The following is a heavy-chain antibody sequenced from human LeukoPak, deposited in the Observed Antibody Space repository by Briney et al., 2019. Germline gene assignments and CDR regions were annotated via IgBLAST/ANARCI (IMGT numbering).Heavy chain of an antibody. Sequence: GGSLRLSCTASGFTLSLYSMHWVRQAPGKGLEWVSSIGRSCQYIYYGDSVRGRFTISRDNAKNSLYLDMNSPRAEDTAVYYCARDASNIDFAPYFYYMDVWGKGTTVTVSS. V-gene: IGHV3-21*01. CDR2: IGRSCQYI. CDR1: GFTLSLYS. J-gene: IGHJ6*03. D-gene: IGHD3-3*01. CDR3: ARDASNIDFAPYFYYMDV.